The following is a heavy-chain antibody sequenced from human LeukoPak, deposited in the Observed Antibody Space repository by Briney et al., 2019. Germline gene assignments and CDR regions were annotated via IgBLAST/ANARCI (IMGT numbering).Heavy chain of an antibody. CDR3: ARRPLNYYYDSSGCFDY. Sequence: SGTLSLTCAVSGGSISSSNWWSWVRQPPGKGLEWIGEIYHSGSTNYNPSLKSRVTISVDTSKNQFSLKLSSVTAADTAVYYCARRPLNYYYDSSGCFDYWGQGTLVTVSS. CDR1: GGSISSSNW. CDR2: IYHSGST. D-gene: IGHD3-22*01. J-gene: IGHJ4*02. V-gene: IGHV4-4*02.